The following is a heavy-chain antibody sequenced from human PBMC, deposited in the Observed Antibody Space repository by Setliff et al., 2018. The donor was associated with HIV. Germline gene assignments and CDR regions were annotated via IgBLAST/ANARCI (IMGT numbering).Heavy chain of an antibody. CDR1: GFTFSDYW. CDR2: IRDDGSET. CDR3: ARGGANPSWFDS. J-gene: IGHJ5*01. V-gene: IGHV3-7*03. D-gene: IGHD3-16*01. Sequence: PVGSLRLSCTASGFTFSDYWMTWVRQAPGKGLEWVANIRDDGSETYYAPSMKGRFTIARDNANNSLYLQMNSLRAEDTAVYYCARGGANPSWFDSWGQGTLVTSPQ.